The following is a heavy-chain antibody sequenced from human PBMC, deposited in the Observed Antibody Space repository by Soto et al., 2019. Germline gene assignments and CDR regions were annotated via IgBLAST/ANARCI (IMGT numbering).Heavy chain of an antibody. CDR2: TYYRSKWYN. Sequence: PSQTLSLTCVISGDSVSSNSAAWNWIRQSPSRGLEWLGRTYYRSKWYNDYAVSVKSRITINPDTSKNQFSLQLNSVTPEDTAVYYCARDILGVVAAIKQPTPTYGMDVWGQGTTVTVSS. CDR3: ARDILGVVAAIKQPTPTYGMDV. V-gene: IGHV6-1*01. D-gene: IGHD2-15*01. J-gene: IGHJ6*02. CDR1: GDSVSSNSAA.